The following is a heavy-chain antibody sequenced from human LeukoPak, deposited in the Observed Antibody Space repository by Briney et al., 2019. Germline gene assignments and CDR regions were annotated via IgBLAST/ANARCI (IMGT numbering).Heavy chain of an antibody. J-gene: IGHJ5*02. CDR3: AKVLGEYSIRSKPLDT. CDR2: IIPIFGTA. CDR1: GGTFSSYA. D-gene: IGHD6-13*01. Sequence: ASVKVSCKASGGTFSSYAISWVRQAPGQGLEWMGGIIPIFGTANYAQKFQGRVTITADESTSTAYMELNSLRPEDTAVYYCAKVLGEYSIRSKPLDTWGQGTLVTVSS. V-gene: IGHV1-69*13.